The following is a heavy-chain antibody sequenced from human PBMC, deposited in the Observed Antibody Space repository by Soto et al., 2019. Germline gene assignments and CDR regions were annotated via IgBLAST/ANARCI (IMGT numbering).Heavy chain of an antibody. Sequence: ASVKVSCKASGYTFTSYGISWVRQAPGQGLEWMGWISAYNGNTNYAQKLQGRVTMTTDTSTSTAYMELRSLRSDDTAVYYCARDLAIVVVPAAIGWFDPWGQGTLGTVSS. CDR2: ISAYNGNT. V-gene: IGHV1-18*04. D-gene: IGHD2-2*02. CDR1: GYTFTSYG. CDR3: ARDLAIVVVPAAIGWFDP. J-gene: IGHJ5*02.